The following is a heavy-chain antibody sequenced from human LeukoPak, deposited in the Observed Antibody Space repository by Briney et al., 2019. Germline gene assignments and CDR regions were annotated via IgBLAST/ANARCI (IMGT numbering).Heavy chain of an antibody. V-gene: IGHV3-21*01. D-gene: IGHD3-10*01. Sequence: PGGSLRLSCAASGFTFSSYSMNWVRQAPGKGLEWVSSISSSSSYIYYADSVKGRFTISRDNAKNSLYLQMNSLRAEDTAVYYCARGLWFGELLPPLHYWGRGTLVTVSS. CDR1: GFTFSSYS. J-gene: IGHJ4*02. CDR2: ISSSSSYI. CDR3: ARGLWFGELLPPLHY.